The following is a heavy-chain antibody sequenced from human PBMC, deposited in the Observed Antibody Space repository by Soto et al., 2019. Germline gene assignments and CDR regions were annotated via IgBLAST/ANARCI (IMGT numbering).Heavy chain of an antibody. V-gene: IGHV3-48*02. Sequence: EVQLVESGGGLVQPGGSLRLTCVASGFTFSYYGVNWVRQVPGKGLEWVSYIGSSSSTIYYADSVRGRFTISRDNAKNSLFLKVNSLRDEDTAVYYCGSSLGYYYGMDVWGQGTTVTVSS. J-gene: IGHJ6*02. CDR3: GSSLGYYYGMDV. CDR1: GFTFSYYG. D-gene: IGHD3-16*01. CDR2: IGSSSSTI.